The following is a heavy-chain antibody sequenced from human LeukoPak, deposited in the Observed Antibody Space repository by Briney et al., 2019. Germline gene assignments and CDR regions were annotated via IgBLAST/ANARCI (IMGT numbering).Heavy chain of an antibody. D-gene: IGHD6-13*01. Sequence: GGSLRLSCAASGFTFSSYSMNWVRQAPGKGLGWVSSISSSSSYIYYADSVKGRFTISRDNAKNSLYLQMNSLRAEDTAVYYCAREELAAAGTVDYWGQGTLVTVSS. V-gene: IGHV3-21*01. CDR3: AREELAAAGTVDY. CDR2: ISSSSSYI. CDR1: GFTFSSYS. J-gene: IGHJ4*02.